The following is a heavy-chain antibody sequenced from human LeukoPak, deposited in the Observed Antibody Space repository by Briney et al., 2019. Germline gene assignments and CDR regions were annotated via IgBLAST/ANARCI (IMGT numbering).Heavy chain of an antibody. V-gene: IGHV3-7*01. D-gene: IGHD3-10*02. CDR1: GFTFSNYW. J-gene: IGHJ6*04. CDR3: AELGITMIGGV. CDR2: IKADGSEK. Sequence: GGSLRLSCAASGFTFSNYWMTWVRQAPGKGLEWVANIKADGSEKNYMDSVKGRFTISRDNAKNSLYLQMNSLRAEDTAVYYCAELGITMIGGVWGKGTTVTISS.